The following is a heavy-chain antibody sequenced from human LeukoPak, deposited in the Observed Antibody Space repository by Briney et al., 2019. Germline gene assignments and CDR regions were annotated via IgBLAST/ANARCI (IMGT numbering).Heavy chain of an antibody. Sequence: SETLSLTCTVSGGSINGYYWSWIRQPPGKGLEWIGYIHYSGTTEYNPSLKSRVTISIDTSKNQFSLKLTSVTAADTAVYYCVGGGLWLAFDYWGQGTLVTDSS. CDR2: IHYSGTT. CDR1: GGSINGYY. V-gene: IGHV4-59*03. D-gene: IGHD6-19*01. CDR3: VGGGLWLAFDY. J-gene: IGHJ4*02.